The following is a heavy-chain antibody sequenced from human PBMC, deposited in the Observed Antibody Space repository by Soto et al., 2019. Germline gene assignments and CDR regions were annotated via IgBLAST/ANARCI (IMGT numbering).Heavy chain of an antibody. CDR3: ARERNPYYDILTGYYFRGDNWFDP. CDR2: INPSGGNT. CDR1: GYTFTSCY. V-gene: IGHV1-46*01. D-gene: IGHD3-9*01. J-gene: IGHJ5*02. Sequence: GASVKVSCKASGYTFTSCYMHWVRQAPGQGLEWMGKINPSGGNTGYAQKFQGRVTMTRNTSISTAYMELSSLRSEDTAVYYCARERNPYYDILTGYYFRGDNWFDPWGQGTLVTVSS.